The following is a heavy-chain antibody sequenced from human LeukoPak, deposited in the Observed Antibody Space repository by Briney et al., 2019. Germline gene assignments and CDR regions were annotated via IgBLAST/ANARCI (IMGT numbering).Heavy chain of an antibody. Sequence: GGSLRLSCAASGFTFSSYAMSWVRQAPGKGLEWVSAISGSGGSTYYADSVTGRFTISRDDSKNTLYLQMNSLRAEDTAVYYCASGLPPGIIDYWGQGTLVTVSS. CDR2: ISGSGGST. CDR3: ASGLPPGIIDY. J-gene: IGHJ4*02. CDR1: GFTFSSYA. D-gene: IGHD1-14*01. V-gene: IGHV3-23*01.